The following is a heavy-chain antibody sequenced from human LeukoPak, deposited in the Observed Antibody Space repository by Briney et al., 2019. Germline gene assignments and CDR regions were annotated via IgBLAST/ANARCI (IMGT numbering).Heavy chain of an antibody. CDR1: GYTFTGYY. Sequence: ASVKVSCKASGYTFTGYYMHWVRQAPGQGLEWMGWINPNSGGTNYAQKFQGRVTMTRDTSISTAYMELSRLRSDDTAVYYCARQYYDSSGLNWFDPWAQGTLVTVSS. V-gene: IGHV1-2*02. CDR2: INPNSGGT. CDR3: ARQYYDSSGLNWFDP. D-gene: IGHD3-22*01. J-gene: IGHJ5*02.